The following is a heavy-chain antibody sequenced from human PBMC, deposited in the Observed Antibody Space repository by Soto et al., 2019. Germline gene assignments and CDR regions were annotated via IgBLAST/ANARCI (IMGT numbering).Heavy chain of an antibody. CDR3: ARDVSDLLTVWLSDQ. CDR1: GFTFSDYY. V-gene: IGHV3-11*01. D-gene: IGHD3-9*01. J-gene: IGHJ4*02. CDR2: ISSSGSTM. Sequence: QVQLVESGGGLVKPGGSLRLSCAASGFTFSDYYMTWIRQAPGKALEWVSYISSSGSTMDYIDSVKGRFTISRDNAKNSLYLQVDILRVEDTSFYYFARDVSDLLTVWLSDQRGQGTLVSVSS.